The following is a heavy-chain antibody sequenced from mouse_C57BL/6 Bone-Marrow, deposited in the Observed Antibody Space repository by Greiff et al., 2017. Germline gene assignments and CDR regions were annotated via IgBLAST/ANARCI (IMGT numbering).Heavy chain of an antibody. V-gene: IGHV2-2*01. D-gene: IGHD2-4*01. CDR3: ARSDDYDKFAY. CDR1: GFSLTSYG. CDR2: IWSGGST. J-gene: IGHJ3*01. Sequence: QVQLKQSGPGLVQPSQSLSITCTVSGFSLTSYGVHWVRQSPGKGLEWLGVIWSGGSTDNNAAFISRLSISKDNSKSQVFFKMNSLQTYDTAVYYCARSDDYDKFAYWGQGTLVTVSA.